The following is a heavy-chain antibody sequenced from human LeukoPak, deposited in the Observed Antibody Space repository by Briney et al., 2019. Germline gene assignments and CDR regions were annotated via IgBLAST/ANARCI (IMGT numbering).Heavy chain of an antibody. J-gene: IGHJ4*02. Sequence: GASVKVSCKTIGGRFKSYGFSWVRQAPGQGLEWMGWISAYNGNTNYAQKLQGRVTMTTDTSTSTAYMELRSLRSDDTAVYYCARVKRSGPYTYFDYWGQGTLVTVSS. CDR1: GGRFKSYG. V-gene: IGHV1-18*01. D-gene: IGHD2-2*02. CDR2: ISAYNGNT. CDR3: ARVKRSGPYTYFDY.